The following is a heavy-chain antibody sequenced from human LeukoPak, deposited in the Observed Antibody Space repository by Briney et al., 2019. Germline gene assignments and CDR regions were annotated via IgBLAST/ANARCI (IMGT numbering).Heavy chain of an antibody. CDR3: AKDRSGYYSDYFDY. J-gene: IGHJ4*02. V-gene: IGHV3-30*18. Sequence: GGSLRLSCAASRFTFSSYGMHWVRQAPGKGLEWVALISYDGSHEYYPASVKGRFTISRDNSKNTLSLQSNSLRPEDTAVYYCAKDRSGYYSDYFDYWGQGTLVTVSS. CDR2: ISYDGSHE. CDR1: RFTFSSYG. D-gene: IGHD3-22*01.